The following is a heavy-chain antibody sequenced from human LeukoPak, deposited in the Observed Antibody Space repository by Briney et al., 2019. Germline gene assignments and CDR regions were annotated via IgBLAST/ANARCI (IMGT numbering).Heavy chain of an antibody. D-gene: IGHD1-26*01. CDR2: MNPNSGNT. Sequence: ASVKVSCKASGYTFTSYDINWVRQATGQGLEWMGWMNPNSGNTGYAQKFQGRVTITRNTSISTAYMELSSLRSEDTAAYYCARGDGRYSSYYYMDVWGKGTTVTVSS. CDR3: ARGDGRYSSYYYMDV. V-gene: IGHV1-8*03. CDR1: GYTFTSYD. J-gene: IGHJ6*03.